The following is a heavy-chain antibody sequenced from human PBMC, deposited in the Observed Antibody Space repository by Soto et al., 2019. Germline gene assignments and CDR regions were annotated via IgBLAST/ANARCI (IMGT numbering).Heavy chain of an antibody. CDR1: GFTFSSYG. Sequence: PGGFLRLSCAASGFTFSSYGMHWVRQATCKGLEWVAVIWYDGSNKYYADAVKGRFTISRDNSKNTLYLQMNSLRAEDTAVYYCARDGVTLGSPYIDYSGQGTLVSVYS. D-gene: IGHD3-10*01. J-gene: IGHJ4*02. CDR2: IWYDGSNK. CDR3: ARDGVTLGSPYIDY. V-gene: IGHV3-33*01.